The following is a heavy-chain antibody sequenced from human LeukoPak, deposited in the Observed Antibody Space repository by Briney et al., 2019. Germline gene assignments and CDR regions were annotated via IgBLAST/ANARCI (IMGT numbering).Heavy chain of an antibody. J-gene: IGHJ5*02. Sequence: GGSLRLSCAASGFTFSNASMNWVRQAPGKGLEWVSSISSSSSYIYYADSVKGRFTISRDNSKNTLYLQMNSLRAEDTAVYYCARASITMVRGTWGQGTLVTVSS. CDR1: GFTFSNAS. D-gene: IGHD3-10*01. CDR2: ISSSSSYI. CDR3: ARASITMVRGT. V-gene: IGHV3-21*01.